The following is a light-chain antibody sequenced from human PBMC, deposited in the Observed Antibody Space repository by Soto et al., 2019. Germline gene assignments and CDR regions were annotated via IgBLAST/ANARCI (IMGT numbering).Light chain of an antibody. Sequence: EIGLPQSPGTLALTPGERATLSCRASQSVSNNYLAWYQQKPGQAPRLLIYDASNRATGIPARFSGSGSGTDFTLTISSLEPEDIAVYYCQQRSNRPITFGQGTRLEIK. J-gene: IGKJ5*01. CDR2: DAS. CDR1: QSVSNNY. V-gene: IGKV3-11*01. CDR3: QQRSNRPIT.